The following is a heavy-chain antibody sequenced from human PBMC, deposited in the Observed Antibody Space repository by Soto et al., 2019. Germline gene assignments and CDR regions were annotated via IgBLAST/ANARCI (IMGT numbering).Heavy chain of an antibody. Sequence: PSETLSLTCTVSGGSISSYYWSWIRQPPGKGLEWIGYIYYSGSTNYNPSLKSRVTISVDTSKNQFSLELSSVTAADTAVYYCAQNYYDSSGYYPFWGQGTLVTVSS. V-gene: IGHV4-59*01. CDR2: IYYSGST. CDR1: GGSISSYY. J-gene: IGHJ4*02. CDR3: AQNYYDSSGYYPF. D-gene: IGHD3-22*01.